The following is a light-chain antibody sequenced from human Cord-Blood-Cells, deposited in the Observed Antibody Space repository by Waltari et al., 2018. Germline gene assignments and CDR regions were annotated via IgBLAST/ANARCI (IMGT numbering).Light chain of an antibody. CDR2: EVS. Sequence: QSALTQPASVSGSPGQSITISCTGTSSDVGSYNLVSWYQQHPGKAPKLMIYEVSKRPSGFSKRFSGSKSGNTASLTISGLQAEDEADYYCCSYAGSSTSVVFGGGTKLTVL. CDR1: SSDVGSYNL. J-gene: IGLJ2*01. V-gene: IGLV2-23*02. CDR3: CSYAGSSTSVV.